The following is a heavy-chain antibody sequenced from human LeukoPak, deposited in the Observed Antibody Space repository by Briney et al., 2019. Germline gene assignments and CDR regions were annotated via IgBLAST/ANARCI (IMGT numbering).Heavy chain of an antibody. CDR1: GYTFTGYY. D-gene: IGHD3-22*01. Sequence: ASVKVSCKASGYTFTGYYMHWVRQAPGHGPEWMGHINPNSGGTNYAQKFQARVTMTRDTSISTAYMELSRLGSDDAAVYYCARAPGYYDSSGHYTLYYFDNWGQGTLVTVSS. CDR3: ARAPGYYDSSGHYTLYYFDN. J-gene: IGHJ4*02. V-gene: IGHV1-2*06. CDR2: INPNSGGT.